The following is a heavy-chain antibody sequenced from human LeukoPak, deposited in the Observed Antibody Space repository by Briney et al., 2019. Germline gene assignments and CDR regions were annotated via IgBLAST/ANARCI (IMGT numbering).Heavy chain of an antibody. CDR2: ISAYSGNT. CDR3: ARDGGYSGYDGFY. V-gene: IGHV1-18*01. D-gene: IGHD5-12*01. CDR1: GGTFSSYA. Sequence: ASVKVSCKASGGTFSSYAISWVRQAPGQGLEWMGWISAYSGNTKYAQQLQDRVTMTRDTSTSTAYVELRSLRFDDTAVYYCARDGGYSGYDGFYWGQGTPVTVSS. J-gene: IGHJ4*02.